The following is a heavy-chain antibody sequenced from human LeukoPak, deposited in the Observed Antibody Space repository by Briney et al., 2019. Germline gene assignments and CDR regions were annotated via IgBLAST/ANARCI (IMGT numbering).Heavy chain of an antibody. CDR3: AREKLWFFDS. D-gene: IGHD5-18*01. CDR1: GFTFSSYS. V-gene: IGHV3-48*02. J-gene: IGHJ5*01. CDR2: ISSTSSTI. Sequence: GRSLRLSCAASGFTFSSYSMNWVRQAPGKGLEWVSYISSTSSTIYYADSVKGRFTISRDYAKNSLYLQMNSLRDEDTAVYYCAREKLWFFDSWGQGTLVTVSS.